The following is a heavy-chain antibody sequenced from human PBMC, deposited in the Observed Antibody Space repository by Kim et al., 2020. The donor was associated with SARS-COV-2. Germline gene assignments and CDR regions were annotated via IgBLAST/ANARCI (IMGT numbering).Heavy chain of an antibody. J-gene: IGHJ6*02. D-gene: IGHD3-9*01. CDR3: ARDKLRYFDWLLLDPHVGYYYYCRDV. V-gene: IGHV3-30*04. CDR2: ISYDGSNK. Sequence: GGSLRLSCAASGFTFSSYAMHWVRQAPGKGLEWVAVISYDGSNKYYADSVKGRFTISRDNSKNTLYLQMNSLRAEDTAVYYCARDKLRYFDWLLLDPHVGYYYYCRDVWGQGTTVTVPS. CDR1: GFTFSSYA.